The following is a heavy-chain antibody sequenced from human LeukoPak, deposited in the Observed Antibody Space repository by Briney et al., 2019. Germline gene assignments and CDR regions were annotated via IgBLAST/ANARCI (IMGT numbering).Heavy chain of an antibody. V-gene: IGHV3-7*03. CDR3: ARNNDMDV. D-gene: IGHD1/OR15-1a*01. J-gene: IGHJ6*02. Sequence: PGSSLRLSCAASGFILSNHWMTWVRPAPGKGPEWVANINKDGSEKYYVDSVKGRFTISRDTAKNSLYLQVNNLRAEDTALYYCARNNDMDVWGQGTTVIVSS. CDR1: GFILSNHW. CDR2: INKDGSEK.